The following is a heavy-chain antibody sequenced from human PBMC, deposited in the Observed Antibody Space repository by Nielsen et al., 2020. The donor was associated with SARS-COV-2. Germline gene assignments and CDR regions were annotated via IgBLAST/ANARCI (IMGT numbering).Heavy chain of an antibody. CDR1: GFTFDDYA. V-gene: IGHV3-9*01. CDR3: ATLGATTGYYYYGMDV. J-gene: IGHJ6*02. D-gene: IGHD1-26*01. Sequence: SLKISCAASGFTFDDYAMHWVRQAPGKGLEWVSGISWNSGSIGYADFVKGRFTISRDNAKNSLYLQMNSLRAEDTALYYCATLGATTGYYYYGMDVWGQGTTVTVSS. CDR2: ISWNSGSI.